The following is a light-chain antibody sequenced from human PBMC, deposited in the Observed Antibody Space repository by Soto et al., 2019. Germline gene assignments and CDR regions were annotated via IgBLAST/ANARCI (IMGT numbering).Light chain of an antibody. CDR1: SSDVGTYDF. CDR3: CLYAVTFYV. CDR2: DVS. Sequence: QSALTQPRSVSGSPGQSVTISCTGTSSDVGTYDFVSGYQQHPGKAPRLMIFDVSERPSGVPDRFSGSKSGNTASLTISGLQAEDEADYYCCLYAVTFYVFGTGTKVTVL. J-gene: IGLJ1*01. V-gene: IGLV2-11*01.